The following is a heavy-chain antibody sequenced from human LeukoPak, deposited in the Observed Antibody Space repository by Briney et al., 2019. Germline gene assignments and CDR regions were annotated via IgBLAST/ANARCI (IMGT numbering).Heavy chain of an antibody. D-gene: IGHD3-16*01. J-gene: IGHJ3*02. CDR3: GAARQYVGAFDI. CDR2: ISSDGTTI. CDR1: GFTVSSYE. Sequence: GGSLRLSCAASGFTVSSYEFYWVRQAPGKGLEWVSYISSDGTTIKYADSVKGRFTISRDDAKRSRYLQMNGLRADDMAIYYCGAARQYVGAFDIWGQGTVVTVSS. V-gene: IGHV3-48*03.